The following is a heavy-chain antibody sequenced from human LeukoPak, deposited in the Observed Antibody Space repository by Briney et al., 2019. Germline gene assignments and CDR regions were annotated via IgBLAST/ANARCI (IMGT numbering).Heavy chain of an antibody. D-gene: IGHD6-13*01. CDR3: ARRRYWYSSWYFDL. CDR1: GGSISSSNW. V-gene: IGHV4-4*02. CDR2: IYHSGST. Sequence: SGTLSLTRAVSGGSISSSNWWSWVRQPPGKGLEWIGEIYHSGSTNYNPSLKSRVTISVDTSKNQFSLKLSSVTAADTAVYYCARRRYWYSSWYFDLWGRGTLVTVSS. J-gene: IGHJ2*01.